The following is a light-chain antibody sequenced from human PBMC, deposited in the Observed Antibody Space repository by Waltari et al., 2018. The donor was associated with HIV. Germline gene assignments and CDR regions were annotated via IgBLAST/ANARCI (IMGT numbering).Light chain of an antibody. CDR1: NIGSKR. CDR2: YDS. CDR3: QVWDSSSDPKV. J-gene: IGLJ2*01. Sequence: SYVLTQPPSVSVAPGKTARITCGGNNIGSKRGHWYQQKPGQAPVLVIYYDSDRPSGIPERFSGSNSGNTATLTISRVEAGDEADYYCQVWDSSSDPKVFGGGTKLTVL. V-gene: IGLV3-21*04.